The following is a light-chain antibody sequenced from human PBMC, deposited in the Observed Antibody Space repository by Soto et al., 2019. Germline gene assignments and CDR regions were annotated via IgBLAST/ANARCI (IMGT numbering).Light chain of an antibody. CDR1: QSISSN. Sequence: EVVMTQSPVTLSVSPGERATLSCRASQSISSNLAWYQQKPGQAPRLLMFGTSTRAAGTPARFSGSGSGTEFTLTISSLRSEDFAVYYCQQYNNWPPWTFGQGTKVEIK. CDR3: QQYNNWPPWT. CDR2: GTS. J-gene: IGKJ1*01. V-gene: IGKV3-15*01.